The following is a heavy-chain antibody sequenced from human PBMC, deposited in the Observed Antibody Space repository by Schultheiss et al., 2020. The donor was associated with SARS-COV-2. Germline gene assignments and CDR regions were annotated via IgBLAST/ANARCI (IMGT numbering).Heavy chain of an antibody. V-gene: IGHV5-51*01. CDR1: GYSFTSYW. Sequence: GGSLRLSCKGSGYSFTSYWIGWVRQMPGKGLEWMGIIYPGDSDTRYSPSFQGQVTISADKSISTAYLQWSSPKASDTAMYYCARSGGSLDSNWFDPWGQGTLVTVSS. D-gene: IGHD1-26*01. CDR3: ARSGGSLDSNWFDP. CDR2: IYPGDSDT. J-gene: IGHJ5*02.